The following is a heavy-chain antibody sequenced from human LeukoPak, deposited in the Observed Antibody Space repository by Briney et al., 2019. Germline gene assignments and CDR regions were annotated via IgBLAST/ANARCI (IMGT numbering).Heavy chain of an antibody. CDR2: IIGSGSGGST. Sequence: GGSLRLSCAASGFTFSSSAMSWVRQAPGKGLEWVSSIIGSGSGGSTYYADSVKGRFTISRNNTKNTLYLQMNCLRAEDTAVYYCAKSGYNRFDYWGQGTLVTVSS. D-gene: IGHD5-24*01. J-gene: IGHJ4*02. CDR1: GFTFSSSA. V-gene: IGHV3-23*01. CDR3: AKSGYNRFDY.